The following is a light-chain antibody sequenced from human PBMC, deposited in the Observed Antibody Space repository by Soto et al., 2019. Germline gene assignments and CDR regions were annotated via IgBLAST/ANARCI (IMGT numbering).Light chain of an antibody. Sequence: DIPMTQSPSTLSASVGDRVTITCRASQSISSWLAWYQQKPGKAPKLLIYRASRLGNGVPSRFSGSGSGTEFTLTISSLLPDGIATYYCQQYDSFVYTFGQGTKLEIK. J-gene: IGKJ2*01. V-gene: IGKV1-5*03. CDR1: QSISSW. CDR3: QQYDSFVYT. CDR2: RAS.